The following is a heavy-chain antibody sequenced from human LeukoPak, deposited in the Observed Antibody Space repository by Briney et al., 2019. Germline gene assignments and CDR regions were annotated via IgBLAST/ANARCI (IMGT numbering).Heavy chain of an antibody. CDR3: ARGSVTTTLSINY. CDR2: ISYDGSNK. V-gene: IGHV3-30*04. J-gene: IGHJ4*02. Sequence: GGSLRLSCAASGFTFSSYVMHWVRQAPGKGLEWVAIISYDGSNKYHADSVKGRFTISRDNSKNTLYLQMNSLRAEDTAVYYCARGSVTTTLSINYWGQGTLVTVSS. D-gene: IGHD1-1*01. CDR1: GFTFSSYV.